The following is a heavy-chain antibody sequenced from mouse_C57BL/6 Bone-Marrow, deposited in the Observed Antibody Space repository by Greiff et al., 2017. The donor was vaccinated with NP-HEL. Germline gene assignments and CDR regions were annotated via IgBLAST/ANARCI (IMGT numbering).Heavy chain of an antibody. CDR1: GYTFTSYW. CDR2: IDPSDSYT. CDR3: ARKGYGYFDV. V-gene: IGHV1-69*01. Sequence: VQLQQPGAELVMPGASVKLSCKASGYTFTSYWMHWVKQRPGQGLEWIGEIDPSDSYTNYNQKFKGKSTLTVDKSSSTAYMQLSSLTSEDSAVDYCARKGYGYFDVWGTGTTVTVSS. J-gene: IGHJ1*03.